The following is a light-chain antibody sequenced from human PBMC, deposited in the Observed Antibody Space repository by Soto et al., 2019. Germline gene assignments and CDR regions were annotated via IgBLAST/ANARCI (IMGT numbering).Light chain of an antibody. CDR3: QQSYTTPLFT. CDR1: QSISTN. J-gene: IGKJ3*01. Sequence: DIQMTQSPSALSASVGDRVSMTCRASQSISTNLNWYQVKPGKAPKLLIYAASSLESGVTSRFSSSGSGTDFTLTYSSLQPEDFATYYCQQSYTTPLFTFGPGTKVYIK. V-gene: IGKV1-39*01. CDR2: AAS.